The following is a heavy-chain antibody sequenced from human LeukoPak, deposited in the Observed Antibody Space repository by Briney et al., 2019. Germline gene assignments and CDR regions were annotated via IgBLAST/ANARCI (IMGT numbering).Heavy chain of an antibody. CDR1: GLALRNYH. CDR2: IHETGDS. Sequence: PGGSLRLSCVGSGLALRNYHVTWVRQAPGKGLEWVADIHETGDSHYADSVKGRFTISRENAKNSVYLQMNSPRADDTAVYYCAATGRWGQGTLVTVSS. CDR3: AATGR. J-gene: IGHJ4*02. V-gene: IGHV3-69-1*02.